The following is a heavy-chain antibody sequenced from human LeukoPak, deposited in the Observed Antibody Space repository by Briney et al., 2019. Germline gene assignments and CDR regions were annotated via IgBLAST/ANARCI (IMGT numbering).Heavy chain of an antibody. J-gene: IGHJ3*02. CDR1: GFAFSSYA. V-gene: IGHV3-23*01. Sequence: GGSLRLSCAASGFAFSSYAMSWVRQAPGQGLEWVSAISGSGGSRYYADSVKGRFTISRDNSKNTLYLQMNSLRAEDTAVYYCAKDLIGVAMIVVVKYEGGNAFDIWGQGTMVTVSS. CDR2: ISGSGGSR. CDR3: AKDLIGVAMIVVVKYEGGNAFDI. D-gene: IGHD3-22*01.